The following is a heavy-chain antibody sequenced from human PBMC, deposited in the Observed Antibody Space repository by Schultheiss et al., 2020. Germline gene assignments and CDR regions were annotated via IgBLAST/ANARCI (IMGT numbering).Heavy chain of an antibody. CDR1: GGSISSSSYY. CDR2: IYYSGST. Sequence: SQTLSLTCTVSGGSISSSSYYWGWIRQPPGKGLEWIGSIYYSGSTYYNPSLKSRVTISVDTSKNQFSLKLSSVTAADTAVYYCARDRNYGDAPYYYYYYGMDVWGQGTTVTVSS. D-gene: IGHD4-17*01. V-gene: IGHV4-39*02. J-gene: IGHJ6*02. CDR3: ARDRNYGDAPYYYYYYGMDV.